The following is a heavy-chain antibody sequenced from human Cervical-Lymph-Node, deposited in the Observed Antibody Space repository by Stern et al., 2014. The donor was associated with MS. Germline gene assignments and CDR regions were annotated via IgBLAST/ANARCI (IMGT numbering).Heavy chain of an antibody. CDR2: INQDGSQK. J-gene: IGHJ4*02. CDR3: ARDPGQDGAGWYYFDS. CDR1: GFTFSPYF. V-gene: IGHV3-7*01. Sequence: EVQLVESGGGLVQPGGSLRLSCSASGFTFSPYFMSWVRQAPGKGLAWVAYINQDGSQKYYVNSVKGRFTISRDNAKSSLYLQLNSLRAEDTAVYYCARDPGQDGAGWYYFDSWGQGTLVTVSS. D-gene: IGHD6-19*01.